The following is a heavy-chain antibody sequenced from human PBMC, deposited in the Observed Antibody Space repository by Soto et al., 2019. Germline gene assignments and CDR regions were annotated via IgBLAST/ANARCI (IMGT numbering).Heavy chain of an antibody. V-gene: IGHV3-23*01. CDR2: ISGSGRTT. Sequence: EVQLLESGGGLVQPGGSLRLSCATSGFTFSTYAMNWLRQAPGRGLECVSFISGSGRTTYYADSVKGRFTVSRDNSKNTLYLQMNSLRAEDTALYYCAKCRGPSYSYYYMDVWGKGAMVTVSS. CDR1: GFTFSTYA. D-gene: IGHD3-16*01. J-gene: IGHJ6*03. CDR3: AKCRGPSYSYYYMDV.